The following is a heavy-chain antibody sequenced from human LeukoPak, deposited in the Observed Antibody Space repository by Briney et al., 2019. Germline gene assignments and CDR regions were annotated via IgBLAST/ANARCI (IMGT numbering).Heavy chain of an antibody. CDR2: ISSSSSAM. Sequence: GGSMRLSSAASGFTFSSYSMSWVRQAPGKGLEWVSYISSSSSAMYYADSMKGRFTISRDNAKNSLYLQMNNLRDEDTAVYYCARGSGNSFDYWGQGALVTVSS. CDR3: ARGSGNSFDY. D-gene: IGHD3-10*01. V-gene: IGHV3-48*02. CDR1: GFTFSSYS. J-gene: IGHJ4*02.